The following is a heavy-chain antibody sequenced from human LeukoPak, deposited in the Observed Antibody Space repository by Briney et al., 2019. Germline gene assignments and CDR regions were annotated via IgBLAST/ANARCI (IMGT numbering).Heavy chain of an antibody. J-gene: IGHJ3*02. CDR2: IRGSGGST. CDR1: GFTLSSYP. Sequence: GGSLRLSCAASGFTLSSYPMIGVRRAPGKGLEGVSGIRGSGGSTYYADSVKGRFTLSRDNSKNTLYLQMNSLRVDDTAIYYCAKDRGGSGSYYYSAFDIWGQGTMVTVSS. V-gene: IGHV3-23*01. D-gene: IGHD3-10*01. CDR3: AKDRGGSGSYYYSAFDI.